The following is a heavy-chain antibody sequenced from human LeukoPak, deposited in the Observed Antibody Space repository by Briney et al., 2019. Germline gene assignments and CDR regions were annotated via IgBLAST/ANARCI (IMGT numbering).Heavy chain of an antibody. CDR3: ARNRAPYYYDSSGYYPYYYYYMDV. V-gene: IGHV4-59*01. CDR1: GGSISSYY. D-gene: IGHD3-22*01. CDR2: IYYSGST. Sequence: NSSETLSLTCTVSGGSISSYYWSWIRQPPGKGLEWIVYIYYSGSTNYNPSLKSRVTISVDTSKNQFSLKLSSVTAADTAVYYCARNRAPYYYDSSGYYPYYYYYMDVWGKGTTVTVSS. J-gene: IGHJ6*03.